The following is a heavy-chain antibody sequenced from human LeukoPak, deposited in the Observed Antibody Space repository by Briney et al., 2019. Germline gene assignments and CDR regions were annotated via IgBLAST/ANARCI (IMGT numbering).Heavy chain of an antibody. Sequence: PGGSLRLSCVASGFTFSNYEMNWVRQAPGQGLEWVSYISNSGNTIYYADSVKGRFTISRDNAKNSLYLQMNSLRAEDTAVYYCARESVATRITIFGVVISIPVYWGQGTLVTVSS. D-gene: IGHD3-3*01. CDR2: ISNSGNTI. CDR3: ARESVATRITIFGVVISIPVY. CDR1: GFTFSNYE. J-gene: IGHJ4*02. V-gene: IGHV3-48*03.